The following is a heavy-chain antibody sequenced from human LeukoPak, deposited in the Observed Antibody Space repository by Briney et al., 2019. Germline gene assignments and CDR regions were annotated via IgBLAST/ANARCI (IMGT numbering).Heavy chain of an antibody. CDR3: ARDYWWNYDY. V-gene: IGHV3-30-3*01. CDR1: GFTFSSYA. D-gene: IGHD1-7*01. J-gene: IGHJ4*02. Sequence: GGSLRLSCAASGFTFSSYAMHWVRQAPGKGLEWVAVISKDGSDKYYPGSVRGRFTISRDNSKNTIYLQMDSLRAEDTAIYYCARDYWWNYDYWGQGTLVTVSS. CDR2: ISKDGSDK.